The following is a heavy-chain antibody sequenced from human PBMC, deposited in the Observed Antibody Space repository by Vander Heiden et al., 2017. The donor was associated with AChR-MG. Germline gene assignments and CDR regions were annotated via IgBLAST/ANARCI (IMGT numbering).Heavy chain of an antibody. J-gene: IGHJ5*02. CDR1: GFPFSSYA. D-gene: IGHD2-2*01. CDR3: AKERGYCSSTSCSVGWFDP. CDR2: ISGSGGST. V-gene: IGHV3-23*01. Sequence: EVQLLESGGGLVQPGGSLRLTCAASGFPFSSYAMGWVRRAPGKGLEWVSAISGSGGSTYYADSVKGRFTISRDNSKNTLYLQMNSLRAEDTAVYYCAKERGYCSSTSCSVGWFDPWGQGTLVTVSS.